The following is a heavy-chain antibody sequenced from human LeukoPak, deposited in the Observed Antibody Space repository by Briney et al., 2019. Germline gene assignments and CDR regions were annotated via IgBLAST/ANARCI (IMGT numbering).Heavy chain of an antibody. CDR3: ARDILTGYPLDY. CDR2: TYHSGAP. J-gene: IGHJ4*02. Sequence: SGTLSLTCAVTGGSISTSNWWTWVRQPPGKGLEWIGETYHSGAPNYNPSLKSRVTISVDKSKNQFSLKLSSVTAADTAVYFCARDILTGYPLDYWGQGTLVTVSS. V-gene: IGHV4-4*02. CDR1: GGSISTSNW. D-gene: IGHD3-9*01.